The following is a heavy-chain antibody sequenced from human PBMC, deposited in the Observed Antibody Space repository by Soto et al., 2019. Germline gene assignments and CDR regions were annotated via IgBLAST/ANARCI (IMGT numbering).Heavy chain of an antibody. CDR1: GGSISSYY. J-gene: IGHJ4*02. Sequence: QVQLQESGPGLVKPSETLSLTCTVSGGSISSYYWSWIRQPPGKGLEWIGYIYYSGSTNYNPSLRSRVTISVDTSKNQFSLKLSSVTAADTAVYYCARTLRTGPNDYWGQGTLVTVSS. V-gene: IGHV4-59*08. D-gene: IGHD3-9*01. CDR3: ARTLRTGPNDY. CDR2: IYYSGST.